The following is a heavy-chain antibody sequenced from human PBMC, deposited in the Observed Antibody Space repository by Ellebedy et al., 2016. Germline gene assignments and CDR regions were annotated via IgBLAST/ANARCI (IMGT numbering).Heavy chain of an antibody. Sequence: ASVKVSXXTSGFTFTNVDINWVRQAPGHGLEWMGWMSANSGHTGFAQKFQGRLTMTRNTSLNIAYMELSSLTSSDTAVYFCARGSAPHDFWGQGTLVTVSS. V-gene: IGHV1-8*01. CDR2: MSANSGHT. CDR1: GFTFTNVD. CDR3: ARGSAPHDF. J-gene: IGHJ4*02.